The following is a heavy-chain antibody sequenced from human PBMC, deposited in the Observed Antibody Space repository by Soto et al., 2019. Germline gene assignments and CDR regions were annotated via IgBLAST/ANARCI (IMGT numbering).Heavy chain of an antibody. J-gene: IGHJ4*02. CDR1: GFTFSSYA. CDR3: AKVADYYYDSSGYYPYYFDY. Sequence: PGGSLRLSCAASGFTFSSYAMSWVRQAPGKGLEWVSAISGSGGSTYYADSVKGRFTISRDNSKNTLYLQMNSLRAEDTAVYYCAKVADYYYDSSGYYPYYFDYWGQGTLVTVSS. CDR2: ISGSGGST. V-gene: IGHV3-23*01. D-gene: IGHD3-22*01.